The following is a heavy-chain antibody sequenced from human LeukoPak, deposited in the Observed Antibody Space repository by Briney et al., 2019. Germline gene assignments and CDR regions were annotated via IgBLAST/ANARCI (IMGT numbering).Heavy chain of an antibody. CDR1: GFTFSSYA. V-gene: IGHV3-30-3*01. Sequence: GRSLRLSCAASGFTFSSYAMHWVRQAPGKGLEWVAVISYDGSNKYYADSVKGRFTISRDNSKNTLYLQMNSLRAEDTAVYYCARAVAGTSFTNWGQGTLVTVSS. CDR3: ARAVAGTSFTN. J-gene: IGHJ4*02. D-gene: IGHD6-19*01. CDR2: ISYDGSNK.